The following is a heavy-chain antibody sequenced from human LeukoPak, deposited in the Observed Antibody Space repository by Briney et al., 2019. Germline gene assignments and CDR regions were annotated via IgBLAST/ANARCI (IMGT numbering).Heavy chain of an antibody. CDR2: IIPILGIA. J-gene: IGHJ4*02. V-gene: IGHV1-69*04. Sequence: GASVKVSCKASGGTFSSYAISWVRQAPGQGLEWMGRIIPILGIANYAQKFQGRVTITAHNSTSTAYMELSSLRSDDTAVYYCARDSHPVVVVAATSHVDDYWGQGTLVTVSS. D-gene: IGHD2-15*01. CDR1: GGTFSSYA. CDR3: ARDSHPVVVVAATSHVDDY.